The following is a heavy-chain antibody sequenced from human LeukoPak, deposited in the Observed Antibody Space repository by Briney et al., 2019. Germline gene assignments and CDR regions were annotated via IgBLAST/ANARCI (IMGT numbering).Heavy chain of an antibody. CDR3: ATDHKSLYYDYVWGSYRMWD. CDR2: FDPEDGET. J-gene: IGHJ4*02. CDR1: GYTLTELS. D-gene: IGHD3-16*02. V-gene: IGHV1-24*01. Sequence: VASVKVSCNVSGYTLTELSMHWVRQAPGKGLEWMGGFDPEDGETIYAQKFQGRVTMTEDTSTDTAYMELSSLRSEDTAVYYCATDHKSLYYDYVWGSYRMWDWGQGTLVTVSS.